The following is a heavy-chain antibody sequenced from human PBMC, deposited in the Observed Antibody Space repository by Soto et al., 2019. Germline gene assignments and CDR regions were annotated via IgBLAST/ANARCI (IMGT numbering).Heavy chain of an antibody. J-gene: IGHJ4*02. Sequence: QVQLVQSGAEVKKPGASVKVSCKAPGYTFASYAISWMRQAPGQGLEWMGWISAYNGNTNYAQKLQGRVTMTTDTSTSTADMELRSRRSDDTAVYYCARDPPPPDYWGQGTLVTVSS. CDR3: ARDPPPPDY. CDR2: ISAYNGNT. V-gene: IGHV1-18*01. CDR1: GYTFASYA.